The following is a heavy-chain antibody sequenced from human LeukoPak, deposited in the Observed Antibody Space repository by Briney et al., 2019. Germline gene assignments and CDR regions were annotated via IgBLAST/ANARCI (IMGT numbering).Heavy chain of an antibody. V-gene: IGHV1-2*02. CDR1: GYTFTGYY. D-gene: IGHD2-2*01. CDR3: AREEFVVVPAAIPHAFDI. Sequence: ASVKVSCKASGYTFTGYYMHWVRHAPGQGLEWMGWINPNSGGTNYAQKFQGRVTMTRDTSISTAYMELSRLRSDDTAVYYCAREEFVVVPAAIPHAFDIWGQGTMVTVSS. J-gene: IGHJ3*02. CDR2: INPNSGGT.